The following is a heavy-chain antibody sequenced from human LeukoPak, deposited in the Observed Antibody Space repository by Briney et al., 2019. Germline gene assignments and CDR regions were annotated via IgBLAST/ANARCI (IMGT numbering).Heavy chain of an antibody. Sequence: GGSLRLSCAASGFTFSSYAMHWVRQAPGKGLEWVAVISYDGSNKYYADSVKGRFTISRDNSKNTLYLQMNSLRAEDTAVYYYARAHFDWLLDYWGQGTLVTVSP. D-gene: IGHD3-9*01. CDR1: GFTFSSYA. CDR2: ISYDGSNK. V-gene: IGHV3-30*04. CDR3: ARAHFDWLLDY. J-gene: IGHJ4*02.